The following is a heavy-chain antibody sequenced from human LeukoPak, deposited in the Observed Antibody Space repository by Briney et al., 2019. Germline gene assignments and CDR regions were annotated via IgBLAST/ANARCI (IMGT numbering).Heavy chain of an antibody. Sequence: PGRSLRLSCAASGFTFSHYAMHWVRQAPGKGLEWVAVLSYDGSNKYYADSVKGRFTISRDNAKNSLYLQMNSLRAEDTAVYYCAREGIITGYYYYMDVWGKGTTVTVSS. CDR1: GFTFSHYA. J-gene: IGHJ6*03. CDR2: LSYDGSNK. V-gene: IGHV3-30-3*01. CDR3: AREGIITGYYYYMDV. D-gene: IGHD3-22*01.